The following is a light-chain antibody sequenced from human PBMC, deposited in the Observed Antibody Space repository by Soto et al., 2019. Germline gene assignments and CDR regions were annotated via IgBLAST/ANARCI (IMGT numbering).Light chain of an antibody. CDR3: QHRGEWPPGAT. Sequence: EIVMTQSPATLSVSPGGRATLSCRASQSISGTLAWYQQKPGQAPRLLIYDASNRATGIPARFGGRGSGTDFTLTISSLEPEDFAVYYCQHRGEWPPGATFGQGTRLEIK. V-gene: IGKV3-11*01. J-gene: IGKJ5*01. CDR1: QSISGT. CDR2: DAS.